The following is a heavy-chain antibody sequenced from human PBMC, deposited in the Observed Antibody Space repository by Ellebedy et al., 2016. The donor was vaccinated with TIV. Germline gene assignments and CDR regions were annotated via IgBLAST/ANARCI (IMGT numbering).Heavy chain of an antibody. CDR1: GFTFSTYI. Sequence: GGSLRLXXSASGFTFSTYIMYWVRQAPGKGLEWVSGISGSGDTRNYADSVKGRFTISRDNSNNILHLQMTSLRVEDTAVYFCASSLSSVWGQGTTVTVSS. CDR2: ISGSGDTR. D-gene: IGHD3-10*01. CDR3: ASSLSSV. V-gene: IGHV3-23*01. J-gene: IGHJ6*02.